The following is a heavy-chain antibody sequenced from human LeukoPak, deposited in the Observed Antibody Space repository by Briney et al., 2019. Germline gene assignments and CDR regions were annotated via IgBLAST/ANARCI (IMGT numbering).Heavy chain of an antibody. CDR2: IYPGDSDT. CDR3: ARHDDCWSGSAAFDI. CDR1: GYSFTSYW. D-gene: IGHD3-3*01. J-gene: IGHJ3*02. V-gene: IGHV5-51*01. Sequence: RGESLKISCKGSGYSFTSYWIGWVRQMPGKGLEWMGIIYPGDSDTRYSPSFQGQVTISADKSISTAYLQWSSLKASDTAMYYCARHDDCWSGSAAFDIWGQGTMVTVSS.